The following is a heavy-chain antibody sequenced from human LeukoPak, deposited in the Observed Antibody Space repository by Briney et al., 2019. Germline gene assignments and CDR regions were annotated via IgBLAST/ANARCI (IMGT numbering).Heavy chain of an antibody. D-gene: IGHD6-6*01. Sequence: ASVKVSCKASGYTFTSYDINWVRQATGQGLEWMGWMNPNSGNTGYAQKFQGRVTMTRNTSISTAYMELSSLRSEDTAVYYCARAYSSSSSIDYWGQGTLVTVSS. CDR1: GYTFTSYD. CDR3: ARAYSSSSSIDY. CDR2: MNPNSGNT. V-gene: IGHV1-8*01. J-gene: IGHJ4*02.